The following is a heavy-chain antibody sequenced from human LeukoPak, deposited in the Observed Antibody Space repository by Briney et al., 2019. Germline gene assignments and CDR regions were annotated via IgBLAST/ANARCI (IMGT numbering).Heavy chain of an antibody. CDR1: EFTFGSYW. D-gene: IGHD1-1*01. Sequence: PGGSLRLSCTASEFTFGSYWVSWVRQTPAKGLKWMANIRQDGNIKYYVDSVRGRFSISRDNAKNSLYLQMNNLRVDDTVLYYCAREIVGYDAFDIWGQGTMVTVSS. V-gene: IGHV3-7*01. CDR2: IRQDGNIK. J-gene: IGHJ3*02. CDR3: AREIVGYDAFDI.